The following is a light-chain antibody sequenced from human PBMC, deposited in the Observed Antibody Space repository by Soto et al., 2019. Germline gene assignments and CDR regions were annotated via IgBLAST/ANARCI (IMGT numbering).Light chain of an antibody. CDR1: QAIRNN. J-gene: IGKJ3*01. CDR2: AAS. Sequence: DTQMTQSPSSLSASAGDRVTITCRASQAIRNNLAWYQQRPGEVPKLLIYAASTLHSGVPSRFSGSGSGTGFTLTISSLQPEDAATYYCQKYFSVPFTFGPGTKVDIK. CDR3: QKYFSVPFT. V-gene: IGKV1-27*01.